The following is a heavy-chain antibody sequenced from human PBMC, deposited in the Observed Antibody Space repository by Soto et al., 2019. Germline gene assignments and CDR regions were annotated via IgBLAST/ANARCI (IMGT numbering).Heavy chain of an antibody. CDR3: ARGADAYKNGY. D-gene: IGHD1-1*01. CDR1: GGSVSSGVYY. CDR2: IHYSGSI. J-gene: IGHJ4*02. V-gene: IGHV4-61*08. Sequence: QVQLQESGPGLVKPSETLSLTCTVSGGSVSSGVYYWTWIRQPPWKGLEWIGFIHYSGSINYNPSLKSRVTFSVDTSKNQVSLKLSSVTAADTAVYYCARGADAYKNGYWGQGTLVTVSS.